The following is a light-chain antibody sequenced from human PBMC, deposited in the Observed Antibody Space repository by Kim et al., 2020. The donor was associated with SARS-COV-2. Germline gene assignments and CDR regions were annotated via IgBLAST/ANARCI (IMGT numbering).Light chain of an antibody. CDR1: RNNVGNQG. CDR3: SAWDSSLSAWV. V-gene: IGLV10-54*01. CDR2: RNN. J-gene: IGLJ3*02. Sequence: QPPTLPCTGNRNNVGNQGAAWLQQHQGHPPKLLSSRNNNRPSGISERLSASRSGNTASLTITGLQPEDEADYYCSAWDSSLSAWVFGGGTKLTVL.